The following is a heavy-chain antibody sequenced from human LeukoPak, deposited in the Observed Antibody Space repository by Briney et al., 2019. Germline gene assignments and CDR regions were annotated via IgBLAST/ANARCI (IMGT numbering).Heavy chain of an antibody. CDR1: GFTFRDYY. D-gene: IGHD3-22*01. CDR3: ARDGRYYYDSSGYSSFDY. CDR2: ISSSGSTI. Sequence: TGGSLRLSCAASGFTFRDYYMSWIRQAPGKGLEGVSYISSSGSTIYYADSVKGRFTISRDNAKNSLYLQMNSLRAEDTAVYYCARDGRYYYDSSGYSSFDYWGQGTLVTVSS. J-gene: IGHJ4*02. V-gene: IGHV3-11*04.